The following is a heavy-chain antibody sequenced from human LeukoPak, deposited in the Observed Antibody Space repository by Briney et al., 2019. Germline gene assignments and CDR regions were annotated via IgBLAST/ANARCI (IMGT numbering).Heavy chain of an antibody. CDR2: IYYSGST. J-gene: IGHJ4*02. Sequence: PSETLSLTCTASGGSISSYYWSWIRQPPGKGLEWIGYIYYSGSTNYNPSLKSRVTISVDTSKNQFSLKLSSVTAADTAVYYCARDREMATIGEFDYWGQGTLVTVSS. CDR3: ARDREMATIGEFDY. V-gene: IGHV4-59*01. D-gene: IGHD5-24*01. CDR1: GGSISSYY.